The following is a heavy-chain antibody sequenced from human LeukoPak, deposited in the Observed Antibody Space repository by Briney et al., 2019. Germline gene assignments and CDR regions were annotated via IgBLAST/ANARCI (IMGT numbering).Heavy chain of an antibody. V-gene: IGHV3-13*04. Sequence: GGSLRPSCAASGFTFSSYDMHWVRQATGKGLEWVSAIGTAGDTYYPGSVKGRFTISRENAKNSLYLQMNSLRAGDTAVYYCARKRSRRGSGSYDDAFDIWGQGTMVTVSS. CDR2: IGTAGDT. CDR1: GFTFSSYD. J-gene: IGHJ3*02. D-gene: IGHD3-10*01. CDR3: ARKRSRRGSGSYDDAFDI.